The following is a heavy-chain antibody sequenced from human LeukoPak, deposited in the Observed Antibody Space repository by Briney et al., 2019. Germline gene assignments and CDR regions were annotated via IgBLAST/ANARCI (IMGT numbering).Heavy chain of an antibody. CDR2: INHSGST. J-gene: IGHJ3*02. Sequence: SETLSLTCAVYGGSFSGYYWSWIRQPPGKGLEWSGEINHSGSTNYNPSLKSRVTISVDASKNQFSLKLSSVTAADTAVYYCARHGYYYDSSGYYYPAFDIWGQGTMVTVSS. CDR3: ARHGYYYDSSGYYYPAFDI. D-gene: IGHD3-22*01. V-gene: IGHV4-34*01. CDR1: GGSFSGYY.